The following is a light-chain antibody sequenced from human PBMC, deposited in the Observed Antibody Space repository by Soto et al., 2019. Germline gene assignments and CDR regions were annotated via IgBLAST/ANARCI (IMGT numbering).Light chain of an antibody. CDR2: DVS. V-gene: IGLV2-14*01. Sequence: QSALTQPASVSGSPGQSITIYCTGTSNDVGGYNYVSWYQQHPGKAPKLMIYDVSNRPSGVSNRFSGSKSGNTASLTISGLQAEDEADYYCSSYTSSSTYVFGTGTKVTVL. CDR3: SSYTSSSTYV. CDR1: SNDVGGYNY. J-gene: IGLJ1*01.